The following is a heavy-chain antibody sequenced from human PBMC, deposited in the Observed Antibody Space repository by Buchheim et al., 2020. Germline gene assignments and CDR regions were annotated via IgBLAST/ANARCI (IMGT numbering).Heavy chain of an antibody. J-gene: IGHJ4*02. CDR1: GFTFNFNW. V-gene: IGHV3-74*01. D-gene: IGHD3-9*01. CDR3: VRDLFEWQLLSPAY. Sequence: EVQLVESGGGVVQPGGSLRLSCAASGFTFNFNWMHWVRQTPEKGLVWVSHINSDGVTTKYADPVRCRFTISRDNARNTRYSRMNSLGAEDTGIYYCVRDLFEWQLLSPAYWGQGTL. CDR2: INSDGVTT.